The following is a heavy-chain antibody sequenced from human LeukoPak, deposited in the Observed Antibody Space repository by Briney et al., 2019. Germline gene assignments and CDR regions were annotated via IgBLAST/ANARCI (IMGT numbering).Heavy chain of an antibody. CDR1: GGSISSFL. CDR2: INYSGTT. V-gene: IGHV4-59*08. J-gene: IGHJ4*02. Sequence: SETLSLTCTVSGGSISSFLWSWIRQPPGKGLEWLGYINYSGTTNYNPSLKSRVTISVHTSKNQFSLNLSSVTAADTAVYYCARQYCSRSSCYNFDYWGLGTLVTVSS. D-gene: IGHD2-2*02. CDR3: ARQYCSRSSCYNFDY.